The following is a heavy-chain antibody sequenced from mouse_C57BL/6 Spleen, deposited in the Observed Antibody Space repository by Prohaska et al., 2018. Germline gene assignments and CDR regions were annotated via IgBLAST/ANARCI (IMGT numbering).Heavy chain of an antibody. CDR2: INHNNGGT. Sequence: HGKSLEWIGDINHNNGGTSYNQKFKGKATLTVDKSSSTAYMELCRLTSEDSAVYYCARGRVYYGSSYAYWYFDVWGTGTPVTVSS. CDR3: ARGRVYYGSSYAYWYFDV. D-gene: IGHD1-1*01. J-gene: IGHJ1*03. V-gene: IGHV1-26*01.